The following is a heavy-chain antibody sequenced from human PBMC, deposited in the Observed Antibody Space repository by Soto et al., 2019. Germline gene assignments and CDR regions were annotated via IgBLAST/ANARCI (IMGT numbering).Heavy chain of an antibody. J-gene: IGHJ4*02. D-gene: IGHD3-22*01. CDR3: ARSVSSGYAH. V-gene: IGHV1-69*13. CDR1: GGTFSSYA. Sequence: ASVKVSCKASGGTFSSYAISWVRQAPGQGLEWMGGIIPIFGTANYAQKFQGRVTITADESTSTAYMELISLRSEDTAVYYCARSVSSGYAHWGQGTLVTVSS. CDR2: IIPIFGTA.